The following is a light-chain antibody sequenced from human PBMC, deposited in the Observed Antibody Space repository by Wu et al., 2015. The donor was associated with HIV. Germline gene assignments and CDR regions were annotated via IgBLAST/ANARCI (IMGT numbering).Light chain of an antibody. CDR1: QSISSY. J-gene: IGKJ1*01. Sequence: DIQMTQSPSSLSASVGDRVTITCRASQSISSYLHWYQQKPGAAPKLLIYTASNLQSGVPSRFSGSGSGTDFTPTISSLQPEDFATYYCQQTYSTPKTFGQGTKVEIK. V-gene: IGKV1-39*01. CDR2: TAS. CDR3: QQTYSTPKT.